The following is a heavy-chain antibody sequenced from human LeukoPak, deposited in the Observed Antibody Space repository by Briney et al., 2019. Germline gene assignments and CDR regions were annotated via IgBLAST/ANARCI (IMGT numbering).Heavy chain of an antibody. V-gene: IGHV1-2*02. Sequence: ASVKVSCKASGYTFTGYYMHWVRQAPRQGLEWMGWINPNSGGTNYAQKFQGRVTMTRDTSISTVYMELSRLRSDDTAVYYCARAGLGYSSSWDYYYYMNVWGKGTTVTVSS. J-gene: IGHJ6*03. D-gene: IGHD6-13*01. CDR2: INPNSGGT. CDR1: GYTFTGYY. CDR3: ARAGLGYSSSWDYYYYMNV.